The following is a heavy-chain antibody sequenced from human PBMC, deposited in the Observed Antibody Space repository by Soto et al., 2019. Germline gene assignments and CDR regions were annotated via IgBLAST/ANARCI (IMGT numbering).Heavy chain of an antibody. V-gene: IGHV4-39*01. D-gene: IGHD6-19*01. CDR1: GGSISSSSYY. CDR2: IYYSGST. CDR3: ARHLAIAVAGPIDY. Sequence: PSETLSLTCTVSGGSISSSSYYWGWIRQPPGKGLEWIGSIYYSGSTYYNPSLKSRVTISVDTSKNQFSLKLSSVTAADTAVYYCARHLAIAVAGPIDYWGQGTLVTVSS. J-gene: IGHJ4*02.